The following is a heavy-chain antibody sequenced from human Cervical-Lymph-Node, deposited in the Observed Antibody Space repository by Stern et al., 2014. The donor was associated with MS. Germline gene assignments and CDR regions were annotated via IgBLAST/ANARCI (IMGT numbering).Heavy chain of an antibody. V-gene: IGHV3-53*01. CDR1: GFTVSRDY. CDR2: ITNVGST. Sequence: EVQLVGSGGGVIQPGGSLRLSCTASGFTVSRDYMTWVRQAPGKGLEWVSLITNVGSTFYTDSVKGRFTISRDDSKNPVYLHMTSLRAEDTAMYYCARDTSSPERSDWWGQGTLVTVSS. J-gene: IGHJ4*02. CDR3: ARDTSSPERSDW. D-gene: IGHD1-1*01.